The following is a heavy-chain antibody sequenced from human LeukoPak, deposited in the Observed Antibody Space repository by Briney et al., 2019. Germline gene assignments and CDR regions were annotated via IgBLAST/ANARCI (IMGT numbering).Heavy chain of an antibody. D-gene: IGHD3-9*01. V-gene: IGHV3-23*01. J-gene: IGHJ4*02. CDR3: AKALRYTSDSLDY. CDR2: ISGSGAYT. Sequence: PGGSLRLSCAASGFTFDSCAMSWVRQSPGKGLEWVSGISGSGAYTYSADSVKGRFTISRDSSKNTLFLQMNSLRAEDTALYYCAKALRYTSDSLDYWGQGTLVTVSS. CDR1: GFTFDSCA.